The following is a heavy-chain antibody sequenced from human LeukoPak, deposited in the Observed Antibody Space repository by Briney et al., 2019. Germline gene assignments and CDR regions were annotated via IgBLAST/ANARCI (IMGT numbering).Heavy chain of an antibody. Sequence: PGRSLRFSCAASGFTFSSYGMHWVRQAPGKGLEWVAVISYDGSNKYYADSVKGRFTISRDNSKNTLYLQMNSLRAEDTAVYYCAKSITMVRGVIILEDAFDIWGQGTMVTVSS. D-gene: IGHD3-10*01. CDR2: ISYDGSNK. CDR3: AKSITMVRGVIILEDAFDI. V-gene: IGHV3-30*18. CDR1: GFTFSSYG. J-gene: IGHJ3*02.